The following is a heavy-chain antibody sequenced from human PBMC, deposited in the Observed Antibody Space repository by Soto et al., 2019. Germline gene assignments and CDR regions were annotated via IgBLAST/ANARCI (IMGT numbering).Heavy chain of an antibody. D-gene: IGHD5-12*01. CDR1: GFSFNGYA. J-gene: IGHJ4*02. CDR3: ARDRSSSGYDYGDF. Sequence: PGGSLRLSCAASGFSFNGYAMHLVRQAPGRGLEWVAVISFDGRNKYYADSVKGRFTISRDNSKNTLYLQMNSLRAEDTAVFYCARDRSSSGYDYGDFWGQGTLVTVSS. V-gene: IGHV3-30*04. CDR2: ISFDGRNK.